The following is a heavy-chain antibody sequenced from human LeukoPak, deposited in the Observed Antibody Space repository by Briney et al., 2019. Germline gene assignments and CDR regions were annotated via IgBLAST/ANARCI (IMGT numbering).Heavy chain of an antibody. CDR2: INPNSGAT. CDR1: GYTFNVYF. J-gene: IGHJ4*02. Sequence: ASVKVSCKASGYTFNVYFMQWVRQAPGQGLEWMGWINPNSGATNYAQKFQGRVTLTLDTFNTAAYMELTSLTPDDTAIYYCASGKGSGSLQWGQGTLVTVSS. CDR3: ASGKGSGSLQ. D-gene: IGHD1-26*01. V-gene: IGHV1-2*02.